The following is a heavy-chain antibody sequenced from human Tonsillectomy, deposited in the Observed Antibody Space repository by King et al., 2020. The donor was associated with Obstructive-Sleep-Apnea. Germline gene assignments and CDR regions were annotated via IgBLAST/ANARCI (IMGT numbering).Heavy chain of an antibody. CDR2: INRDGSYT. CDR3: VRETMTTVTRTWFDP. D-gene: IGHD4-11*01. J-gene: IGHJ5*02. Sequence: VQLVESGGGLVQPGGSLRLSCVASGFTFSSYWMHWVRQAPGKGLVWVSRINRDGSYTGYADSEKGRFTISRDNAKNTLYLQMNSLRAEDTAVYYCVRETMTTVTRTWFDPWGQGTLVTVSS. CDR1: GFTFSSYW. V-gene: IGHV3-74*01.